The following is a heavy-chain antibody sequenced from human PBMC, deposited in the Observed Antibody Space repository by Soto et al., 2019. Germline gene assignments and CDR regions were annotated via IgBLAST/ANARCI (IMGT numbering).Heavy chain of an antibody. Sequence: QVQLVESGGGVVQPGRSLRLSCAASGFTFSSYGMHWVRQAPGKGLEWVAVISYDGSNKYYADSVKGRFTISRDNSKNPLYLQMNSLRAEDTAVYYCAKEQLRGVRGVITYYYGMDVWGQGTTVTVSS. CDR1: GFTFSSYG. CDR2: ISYDGSNK. J-gene: IGHJ6*02. CDR3: AKEQLRGVRGVITYYYGMDV. D-gene: IGHD3-10*01. V-gene: IGHV3-30*18.